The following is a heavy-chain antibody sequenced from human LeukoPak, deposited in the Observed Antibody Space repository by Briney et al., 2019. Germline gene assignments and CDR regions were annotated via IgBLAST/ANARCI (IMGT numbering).Heavy chain of an antibody. D-gene: IGHD3-22*01. CDR3: ARDHWSRGDPDHYYDSSGYFDY. CDR1: GFTVSSNY. J-gene: IGHJ4*02. V-gene: IGHV3-66*01. CDR2: IYSGGST. Sequence: GGSLRLSCAASGFTVSSNYMSWVRQAPGKGLEWVSVIYSGGSTYYADSVKGRFTISRDNSKNTLYLQMNSLRAEDTAVYYCARDHWSRGDPDHYYDSSGYFDYWGQGTLVTVSS.